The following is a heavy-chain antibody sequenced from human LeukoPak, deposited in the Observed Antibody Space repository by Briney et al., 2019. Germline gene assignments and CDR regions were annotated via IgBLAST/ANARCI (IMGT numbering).Heavy chain of an antibody. CDR2: ISAYNGNT. CDR3: ARSAPGYSSGWPDY. J-gene: IGHJ4*02. CDR1: GYTFTSYG. V-gene: IGHV1-18*01. D-gene: IGHD6-19*01. Sequence: APVKVSCKASGYTFTSYGISWVRQAPGQGLEWMGWISAYNGNTNYEQELQGRVTMTTDTSTSTAYMEVRSLRFDDTAVYYCARSAPGYSSGWPDYWGQGTLVTVSS.